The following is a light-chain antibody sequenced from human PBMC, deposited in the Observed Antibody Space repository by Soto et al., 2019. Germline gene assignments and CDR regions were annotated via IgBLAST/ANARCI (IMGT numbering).Light chain of an antibody. J-gene: IGLJ2*01. CDR2: EVN. Sequence: QSALTQPPSASGSPGQSVTISCTGTSSDVGGYNFVSWYQQHPGKAPKLMNYEVNKRPSGVPDRFSGSKSGNTASLTVSGLQAEDEADYYCSSYAGNNNFVVFGGGTKVTVL. CDR1: SSDVGGYNF. CDR3: SSYAGNNNFVV. V-gene: IGLV2-8*01.